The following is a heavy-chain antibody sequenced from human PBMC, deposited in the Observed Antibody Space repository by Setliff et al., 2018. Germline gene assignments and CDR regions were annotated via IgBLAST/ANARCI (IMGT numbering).Heavy chain of an antibody. Sequence: SETLSLTCAVYGGSFSGYYWSWIRQSPGKGLEWIGEINHSGSSNYNPSLKSRATISVDTSKNQFSLQLTSVTSADTAVYFCARGGVLGTGDFDYWGQGTLVTVSS. V-gene: IGHV4-34*01. CDR3: ARGGVLGTGDFDY. D-gene: IGHD2-8*01. CDR2: INHSGSS. J-gene: IGHJ4*02. CDR1: GGSFSGYY.